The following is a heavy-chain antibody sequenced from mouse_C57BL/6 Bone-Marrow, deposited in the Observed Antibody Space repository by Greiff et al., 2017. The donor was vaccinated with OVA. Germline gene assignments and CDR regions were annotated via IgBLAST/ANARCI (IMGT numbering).Heavy chain of an antibody. J-gene: IGHJ2*01. CDR1: GFNIKDDY. V-gene: IGHV14-4*01. CDR3: TSYGNGDY. CDR2: IDPENGDT. Sequence: EVQLQQSGAELVRPGASVKLSCTASGFNIKDDYMHWVKQRPEQGLEWIGWIDPENGDTEYASKFQGKATITADTSSNTAYLQLSSLTSEYTAVYYCTSYGNGDYWGQGTTLTVSS. D-gene: IGHD2-1*01.